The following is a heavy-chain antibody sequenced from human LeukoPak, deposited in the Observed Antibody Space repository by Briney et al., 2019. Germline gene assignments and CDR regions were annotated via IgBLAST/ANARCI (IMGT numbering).Heavy chain of an antibody. Sequence: GGSLRLSCAASGFIFSSYAMSWVRRAPGKGLEWVSAISGSGGSTYYADSVKGRFTISRDNSKNTLYLQMNSLRAEDTAVYYCAKDYDDYYYYGMDVWGQGTTVTVSS. CDR2: ISGSGGST. V-gene: IGHV3-23*01. D-gene: IGHD5-12*01. CDR3: AKDYDDYYYYGMDV. J-gene: IGHJ6*02. CDR1: GFIFSSYA.